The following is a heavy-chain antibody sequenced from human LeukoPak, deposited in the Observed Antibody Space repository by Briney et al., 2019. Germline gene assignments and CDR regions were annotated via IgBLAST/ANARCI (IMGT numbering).Heavy chain of an antibody. Sequence: SGTLSLTCTVSGGSISSSSYYWGWIRQPPGKGLEWIGEIHHSGSTNYSPSLKSRVTISVDNSRNQFSLGLSSVSAADTAVYYCARGIPGYFGTSGYYYEYWGQGTLVTVSS. V-gene: IGHV4-61*05. CDR3: ARGIPGYFGTSGYYYEY. D-gene: IGHD3-22*01. CDR1: GGSISSSSYY. J-gene: IGHJ4*02. CDR2: IHHSGST.